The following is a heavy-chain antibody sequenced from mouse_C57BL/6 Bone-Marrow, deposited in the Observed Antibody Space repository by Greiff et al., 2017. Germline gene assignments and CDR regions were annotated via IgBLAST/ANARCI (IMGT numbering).Heavy chain of an antibody. J-gene: IGHJ1*03. D-gene: IGHD1-1*01. CDR3: ARETTVVSGYFDV. Sequence: VQLKESGPGMVKPSQSLSLTCTVTGYSITSGYDWHWIRHFPGNKLEWMGYISYSGSTNYNPSLKSRIPITHDTSKNHFFLKLNSVTTEDTATYYCARETTVVSGYFDVWGTGTTVTVSS. CDR2: ISYSGST. CDR1: GYSITSGYD. V-gene: IGHV3-1*01.